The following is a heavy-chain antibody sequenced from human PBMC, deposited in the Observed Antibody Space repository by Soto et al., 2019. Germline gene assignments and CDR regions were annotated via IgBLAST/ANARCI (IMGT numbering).Heavy chain of an antibody. CDR2: ISWNSGSI. CDR3: AKDKGGLTRPSAFDY. J-gene: IGHJ4*02. Sequence: EVQLVESGGGLVQPGRSLRLSCAASGFTFDDYAMHWVRQAPGKGLEWVSGISWNSGSIGYADSVKGRFTISRDNAKNSLYLQMNSLRAEDTALYYCAKDKGGLTRPSAFDYWGQGTLVTVSS. D-gene: IGHD3-9*01. CDR1: GFTFDDYA. V-gene: IGHV3-9*01.